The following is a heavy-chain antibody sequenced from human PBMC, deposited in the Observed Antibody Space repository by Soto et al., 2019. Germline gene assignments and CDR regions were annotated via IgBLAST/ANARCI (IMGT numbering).Heavy chain of an antibody. Sequence: LSLTCGVSGSSVSSDYYCVWIRHPPGKGLEWIGSIYHRGTTYYNPSLKSRVTLSVDTSKNLFSLRLSSATAADTAVYYCARDVVVTSVHQYYFDFWGQGALVTVSS. D-gene: IGHD2-21*02. J-gene: IGHJ4*02. CDR3: ARDVVVTSVHQYYFDF. V-gene: IGHV4-38-2*02. CDR1: GSSVSSDYY. CDR2: IYHRGTT.